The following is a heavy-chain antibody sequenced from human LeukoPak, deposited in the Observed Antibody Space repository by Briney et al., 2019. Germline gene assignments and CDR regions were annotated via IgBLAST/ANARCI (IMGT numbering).Heavy chain of an antibody. CDR2: IYPGDSDT. J-gene: IGHJ4*02. V-gene: IGHV5-51*01. CDR3: ARPQGYCSGGSCYFIFDY. D-gene: IGHD2-15*01. Sequence: GESLKISCKGSGYSFTSYWIGWVRQMPGEGLEWMGIIYPGDSDTRYSPSFQGQVTISADKSISTAYLQWSSLKASDTAMYYCARPQGYCSGGSCYFIFDYWGQGTLVTVSS. CDR1: GYSFTSYW.